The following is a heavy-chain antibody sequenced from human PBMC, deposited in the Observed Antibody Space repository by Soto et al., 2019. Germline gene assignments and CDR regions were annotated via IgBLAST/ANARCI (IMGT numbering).Heavy chain of an antibody. CDR3: ARSKITMIEP. CDR1: GGSISSGGYY. J-gene: IGHJ5*02. V-gene: IGHV4-31*03. Sequence: SETLSLTCTVSGGSISSGGYYWSWIRQHPGKGLEWIGYIYYSGSTYYNPSLKSRVTISVDTSKNQFSLKLSSVTAADTAVYYCARSKITMIEPWGQGTLVTVSS. D-gene: IGHD3-22*01. CDR2: IYYSGST.